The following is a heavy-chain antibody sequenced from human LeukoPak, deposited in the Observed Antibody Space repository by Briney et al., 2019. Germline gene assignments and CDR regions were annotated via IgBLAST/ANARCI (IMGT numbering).Heavy chain of an antibody. V-gene: IGHV3-53*01. Sequence: PGGSLRLSCAASGFTVSSNYMSWVRQAPGKGLEWVSVIYSAGSTYYADSVKGRFTISRDNSKSTLYLQMNSLRAEDTAVYYCARSYSGYDLFDYWGQGTLVTVSS. CDR1: GFTVSSNY. CDR2: IYSAGST. D-gene: IGHD5-12*01. J-gene: IGHJ4*02. CDR3: ARSYSGYDLFDY.